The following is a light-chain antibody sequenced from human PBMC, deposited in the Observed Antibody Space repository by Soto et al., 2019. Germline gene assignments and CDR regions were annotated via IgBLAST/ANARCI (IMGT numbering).Light chain of an antibody. CDR3: QQYNNWPPMYT. CDR1: QGISTY. Sequence: DIQMTQSPSSLSASVGDRVTITCRASQGISTYLNCYQQKPGKAPKLLIYAASSLQSGVPSRFSGSGSETDFTLTISSLQPEDFAVYYCQQYNNWPPMYTFGQGTKVDIK. CDR2: AAS. V-gene: IGKV1-39*01. J-gene: IGKJ2*01.